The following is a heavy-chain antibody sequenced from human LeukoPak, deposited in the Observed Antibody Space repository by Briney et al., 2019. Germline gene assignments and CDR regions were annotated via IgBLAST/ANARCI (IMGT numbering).Heavy chain of an antibody. CDR2: ISYDGSNK. CDR3: AREDIDSGSYFDY. J-gene: IGHJ4*02. V-gene: IGHV3-30*04. Sequence: PGGSLRLSCAASGFTFSSYAMHWVRQAPGKGLEWVAVISYDGSNKYYADSVKGRFTISRDNSKNTLYPQMNSLRAEDTAVYYCAREDIDSGSYFDYWGQGTLVAVSS. D-gene: IGHD1-26*01. CDR1: GFTFSSYA.